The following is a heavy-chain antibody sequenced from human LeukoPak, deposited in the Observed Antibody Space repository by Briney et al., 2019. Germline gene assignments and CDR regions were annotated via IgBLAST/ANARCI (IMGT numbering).Heavy chain of an antibody. Sequence: GESLKISFKGSGYSFTTYWIGWMRQIPGRGLEWMAIITPGNSDTQYSPSLQGQVTISADKSISTAYLQWSSLKASDSAMYYCATRIDGTYYWGQGTLVTVSS. CDR3: ATRIDGTYY. D-gene: IGHD1-26*01. V-gene: IGHV5-51*01. CDR1: GYSFTTYW. CDR2: ITPGNSDT. J-gene: IGHJ4*02.